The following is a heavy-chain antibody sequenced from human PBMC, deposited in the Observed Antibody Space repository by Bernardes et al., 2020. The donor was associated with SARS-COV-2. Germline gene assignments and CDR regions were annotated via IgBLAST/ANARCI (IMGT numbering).Heavy chain of an antibody. CDR2: IYYSGST. D-gene: IGHD2-2*02. Sequence: SETLSLTCTVSGGSISSYYWSWIRQPPGKGLEWIGYIYYSGSTNYNPSLKSRVTISVDTSKNQFSLKLSSVTAADTAVYYCARQTVDTIVVVPAAIFLPKRLITEYYYYYYMDVWGKGTTVTVSS. J-gene: IGHJ6*03. CDR1: GGSISSYY. CDR3: ARQTVDTIVVVPAAIFLPKRLITEYYYYYYMDV. V-gene: IGHV4-59*08.